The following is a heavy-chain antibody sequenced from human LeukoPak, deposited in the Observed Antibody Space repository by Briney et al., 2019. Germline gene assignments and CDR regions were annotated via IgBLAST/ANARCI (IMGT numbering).Heavy chain of an antibody. CDR3: TRDLHGDDAFDI. J-gene: IGHJ3*02. Sequence: KPGRSLRLSCTASGFTFSDYAINWFRQAPGKGLEWVGVIRSKAYGGTTDYAASVKGRFTISRDDSKSIAYLQMNSLKTEDTAVYYCTRDLHGDDAFDIWGQGTMVTVSS. V-gene: IGHV3-49*05. CDR1: GFTFSDYA. CDR2: IRSKAYGGTT. D-gene: IGHD4-17*01.